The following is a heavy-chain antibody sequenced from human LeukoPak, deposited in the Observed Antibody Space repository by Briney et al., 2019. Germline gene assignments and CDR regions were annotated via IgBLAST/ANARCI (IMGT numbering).Heavy chain of an antibody. Sequence: SVKVSCKASGGTFSSYAISWVRQAPGQGLEWMGRIIPIFGTANYAQKFQGRVTITTDESTSTAYMELSSLRSEDTAGYYCARDSDDYGGNFHYYYYMDVWGKGTTVTVSS. CDR2: IIPIFGTA. D-gene: IGHD4-23*01. CDR1: GGTFSSYA. V-gene: IGHV1-69*05. CDR3: ARDSDDYGGNFHYYYYMDV. J-gene: IGHJ6*03.